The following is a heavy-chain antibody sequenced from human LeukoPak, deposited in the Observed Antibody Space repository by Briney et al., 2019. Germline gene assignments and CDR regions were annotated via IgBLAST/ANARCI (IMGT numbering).Heavy chain of an antibody. V-gene: IGHV3-21*01. CDR1: GFTFSSYS. CDR2: ISSSSSYI. J-gene: IGHJ5*02. CDR3: ASLSHWFDP. Sequence: PGGSLRLSCAASGFTFSSYSMNWVRQAPGKGLEWVSSISSSSSYIYYADSVNGRFTISRDNAKNSLYLQMNSLRAEDTAVYYCASLSHWFDPWGQGTLVTVSS.